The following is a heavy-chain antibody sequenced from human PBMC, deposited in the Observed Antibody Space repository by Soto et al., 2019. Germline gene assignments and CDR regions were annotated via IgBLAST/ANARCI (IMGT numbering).Heavy chain of an antibody. CDR3: ASAYGSGSYYNPPYYFDY. Sequence: GASVKVSCKVSGYTLTELSMHWVRQAPGKGLEWMGGFDPEDGETIYAQKFQGRVTMTEDTSTDTAYMELSSLRSEDTAVYYCASAYGSGSYYNPPYYFDYWGQGTLVTVSS. CDR1: GYTLTELS. V-gene: IGHV1-24*01. CDR2: FDPEDGET. J-gene: IGHJ4*02. D-gene: IGHD3-10*01.